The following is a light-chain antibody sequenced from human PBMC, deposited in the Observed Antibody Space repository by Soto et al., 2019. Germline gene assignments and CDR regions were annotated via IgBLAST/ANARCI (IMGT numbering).Light chain of an antibody. CDR2: GAS. V-gene: IGKV3-20*01. CDR3: QQYGYSLT. CDR1: QSVYDNF. Sequence: EIVLTQSPGTLSLSPGESATLSCRASQSVYDNFLAWYQQKSGQAPRLLIYGASSRATDIPDRFSGSGSGTDFTPTISRLEPEDFAVYYCQQYGYSLTFGGGTKVEIK. J-gene: IGKJ4*01.